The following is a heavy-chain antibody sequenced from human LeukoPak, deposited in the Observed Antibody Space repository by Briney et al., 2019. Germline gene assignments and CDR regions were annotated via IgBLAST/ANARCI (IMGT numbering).Heavy chain of an antibody. Sequence: GGSLRLSCAASGFTFSSYAMRWVRQAPGKGLEWVSAISGSGGSTYYADSVKGRFTISRDNSKNTLYLQMNSLRAEDTAVYYCAKCRGTRLCWPSDYWGQGTLVTVSS. D-gene: IGHD1-1*01. V-gene: IGHV3-23*01. J-gene: IGHJ4*02. CDR2: ISGSGGST. CDR1: GFTFSSYA. CDR3: AKCRGTRLCWPSDY.